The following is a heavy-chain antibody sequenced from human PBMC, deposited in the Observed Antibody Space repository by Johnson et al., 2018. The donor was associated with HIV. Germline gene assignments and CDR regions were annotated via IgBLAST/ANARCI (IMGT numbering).Heavy chain of an antibody. CDR2: ISFAGVKK. J-gene: IGHJ3*02. CDR3: ARGEWSSSKGGSFDM. V-gene: IGHV3-33*08. Sequence: QVQLVESGGGVVQPGRSLRLSCAASGFSFSSYGMAWVRQAPGKGLEWVTVISFAGVKKYYADSVKGRFTISRDNSKNTLYLQMNSLSAEDTAVYYCARGEWSSSKGGSFDMWGQGTLVTVSS. CDR1: GFSFSSYG. D-gene: IGHD6-13*01.